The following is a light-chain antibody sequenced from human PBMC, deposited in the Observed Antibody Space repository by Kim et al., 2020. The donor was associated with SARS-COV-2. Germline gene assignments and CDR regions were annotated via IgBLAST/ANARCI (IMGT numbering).Light chain of an antibody. V-gene: IGLV1-47*01. Sequence: ELTQPPSASGTPGQRITISCSGSSSNIGTNYVCWYQQLPGTAPKVLMYRNNERPSGVPDRFSGSKSDTSASLAISGLRSEDEADYYCATWDDSLNGLVFGGGTQLTVL. J-gene: IGLJ2*01. CDR1: SSNIGTNY. CDR3: ATWDDSLNGLV. CDR2: RNN.